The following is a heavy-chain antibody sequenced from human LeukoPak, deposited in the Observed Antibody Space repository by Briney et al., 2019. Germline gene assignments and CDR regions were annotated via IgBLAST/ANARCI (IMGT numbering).Heavy chain of an antibody. CDR2: IIPIYGSP. CDR3: AGFFYDNSGDAFDI. CDR1: GGGFTFTSHG. D-gene: IGHD3-22*01. Sequence: GASVKVSRKASGGGFTFTSHGISWVRQAPGQGLEWMGGIIPIYGSPTYAQKFQGRITITSDESTRTVYMDLSSLRPEDSAVHYCAGFFYDNSGDAFDIWGQGTMVTVSS. V-gene: IGHV1-69*01. J-gene: IGHJ3*02.